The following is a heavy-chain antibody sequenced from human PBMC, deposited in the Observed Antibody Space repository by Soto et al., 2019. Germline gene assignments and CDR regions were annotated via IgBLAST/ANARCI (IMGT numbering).Heavy chain of an antibody. CDR2: ISAYNGNT. CDR3: ASGWFGEFVYQFDY. Sequence: QVQLVQSGAEVKKPGASVKVSCKPSGYTFTSYGITWVRQAPGQGLEWMGWISAYNGNTNYAQKFQGRVTMTTDTATSTGDMELRSLGSDDTAVYYCASGWFGEFVYQFDYWGQGTLVTVSS. V-gene: IGHV1-18*01. D-gene: IGHD3-10*01. J-gene: IGHJ4*02. CDR1: GYTFTSYG.